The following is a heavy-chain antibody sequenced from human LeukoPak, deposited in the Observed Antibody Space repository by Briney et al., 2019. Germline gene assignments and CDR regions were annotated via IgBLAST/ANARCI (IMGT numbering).Heavy chain of an antibody. Sequence: GGSLRLSCAASGFTFSGYAMNLVRQAPGKGPEYVSVISSNEDSTYYADSVRCRFTISRDNSNNSLYLKMSSLRDEETAIYYCVKEPLSIVGTSSFDYWGQGTLVTVSS. D-gene: IGHD1-26*01. CDR1: GFTFSGYA. V-gene: IGHV3-64D*06. CDR3: VKEPLSIVGTSSFDY. J-gene: IGHJ4*02. CDR2: ISSNEDST.